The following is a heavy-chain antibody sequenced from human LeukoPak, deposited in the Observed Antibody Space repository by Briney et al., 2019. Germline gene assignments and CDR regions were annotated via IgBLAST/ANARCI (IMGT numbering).Heavy chain of an antibody. V-gene: IGHV4-59*01. CDR1: GGSLSTYY. Sequence: PSETLSLTCTVSGGSLSTYYWSWIRQPPGKGLEWIGYIYYSGSTNYKPSLKSRVTMSVDTSKNQLSLKLSSVTAADTAVYYCAREGVTHNWFDPWGQGTLVTVSS. J-gene: IGHJ5*02. CDR2: IYYSGST. CDR3: AREGVTHNWFDP. D-gene: IGHD4-11*01.